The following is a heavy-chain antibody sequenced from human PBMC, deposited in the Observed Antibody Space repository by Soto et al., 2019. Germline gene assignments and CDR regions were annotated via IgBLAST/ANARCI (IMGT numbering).Heavy chain of an antibody. CDR2: IYYSGST. D-gene: IGHD6-13*01. CDR1: GGSISSYY. Sequence: QVQLQESGPGLVKPSETLSLTCTVSGGSISSYYCSWIRQPPGKGLEWIGYIYYSGSTNYNPSLTRRVTLSVDTPKKQFSLKLSSVPAADTAVYHCATRSSWGWFDPWGQGTLVTVSS. V-gene: IGHV4-59*08. J-gene: IGHJ5*02. CDR3: ATRSSWGWFDP.